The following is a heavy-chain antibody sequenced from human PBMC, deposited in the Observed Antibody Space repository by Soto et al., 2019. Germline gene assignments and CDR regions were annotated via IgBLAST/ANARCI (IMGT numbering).Heavy chain of an antibody. CDR1: GYTFTSYD. V-gene: IGHV1-8*01. CDR2: MSPNTGNT. Sequence: GASVKVSCKASGYTFTSYDINWLRQAPGQGLEWMGWMSPNTGNTGQTQSFQGGLTMTRNTSISTAYLELTRLKSEDTAVYYCAISDCSGGSCYMLDYWGQGTLVTVSS. CDR3: AISDCSGGSCYMLDY. D-gene: IGHD2-15*01. J-gene: IGHJ4*02.